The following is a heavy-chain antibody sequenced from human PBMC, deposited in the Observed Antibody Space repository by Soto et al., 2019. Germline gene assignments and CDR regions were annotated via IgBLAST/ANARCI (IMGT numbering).Heavy chain of an antibody. CDR2: ISGSGGST. D-gene: IGHD2-2*01. V-gene: IGHV3-23*01. CDR3: AKVSRGIGVVPVALN. Sequence: EVQLLESGGGLVQPGGSLRLSCVASGHTFHSYAMSWVRQAPGKGLEWVSGISGSGGSTDYADSVRGRFTISRDDSKNTLYLQMNRLRAEDPALYYCAKVSRGIGVVPVALNWGQGTLVTVYS. J-gene: IGHJ4*02. CDR1: GHTFHSYA.